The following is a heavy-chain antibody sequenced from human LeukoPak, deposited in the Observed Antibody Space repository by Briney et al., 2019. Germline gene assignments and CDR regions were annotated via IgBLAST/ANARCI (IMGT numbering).Heavy chain of an antibody. J-gene: IGHJ6*02. CDR3: AREVGATRSYYYYGMDV. V-gene: IGHV4-59*12. CDR2: IYYSGST. CDR1: GGSISSYY. Sequence: PSETLSLTCTVSGGSISSYYWSWIRQPPGKGLEWIGYIYYSGSTNYNPSLKSRATISVDTSKNQFSLKLSSVTAADTAVYYCAREVGATRSYYYYGMDVWGQGTTVTVSS. D-gene: IGHD1-26*01.